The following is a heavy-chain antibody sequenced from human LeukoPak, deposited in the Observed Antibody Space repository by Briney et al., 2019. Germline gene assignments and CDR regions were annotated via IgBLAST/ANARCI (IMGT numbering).Heavy chain of an antibody. V-gene: IGHV3-7*03. Sequence: PGGSLRLSCAASGFTFSSYWMSWVRQAPGKGLEWVASIKHDGSEKYYVDSVKGRFTTSRDNAKKSLYLQMNSLRAEDTAVYYCARETPYYYDSSDAFDIWGQGTMVTVSS. D-gene: IGHD3-22*01. J-gene: IGHJ3*02. CDR1: GFTFSSYW. CDR2: IKHDGSEK. CDR3: ARETPYYYDSSDAFDI.